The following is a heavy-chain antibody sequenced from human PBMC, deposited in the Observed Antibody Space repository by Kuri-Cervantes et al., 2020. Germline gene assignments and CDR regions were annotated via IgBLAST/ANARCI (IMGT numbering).Heavy chain of an antibody. CDR3: ARADSSSYYYYMDV. D-gene: IGHD6-6*01. Sequence: ASVKVSCKASGYTFTSYAMNWVRQAPGQGLEWMGWIDTNTGNPTYAQGFTGRFVFSLDTSVSTAYLQISSLKAEDTAVYYCARADSSSYYYYMDVWGKGTTVTVSS. V-gene: IGHV7-4-1*02. J-gene: IGHJ6*03. CDR2: IDTNTGNP. CDR1: GYTFTSYA.